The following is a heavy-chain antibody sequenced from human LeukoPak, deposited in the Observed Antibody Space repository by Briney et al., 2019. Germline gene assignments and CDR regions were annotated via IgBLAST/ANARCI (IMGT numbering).Heavy chain of an antibody. CDR3: TRDEVDFWSGYYRFDY. D-gene: IGHD3-3*01. Sequence: LSLTCTVSGGSISSYYWSWVRRAPGKGLEWVGFIRSKAYGGTTEYAASVKGRFTISRDDSKSIAYLQMNSLKTEDTAVYYCTRDEVDFWSGYYRFDYWGQGTLVTVSS. CDR2: IRSKAYGGTT. V-gene: IGHV3-49*04. CDR1: GGSISSYY. J-gene: IGHJ4*02.